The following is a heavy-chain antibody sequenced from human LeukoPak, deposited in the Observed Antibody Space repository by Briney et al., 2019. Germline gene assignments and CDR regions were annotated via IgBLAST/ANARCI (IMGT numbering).Heavy chain of an antibody. D-gene: IGHD5-12*01. V-gene: IGHV3-7*01. CDR3: ATLVATTQFDY. Sequence: GGSLRLSCAASGFTFSSYWMSWVRQGPGKGLEWVANIKQDGSEKYYVDSVKGRFTVSRDNAKNSLYLQMNSLRAEDTAVYYCATLVATTQFDYWGQGTLVTVSS. CDR1: GFTFSSYW. CDR2: IKQDGSEK. J-gene: IGHJ4*02.